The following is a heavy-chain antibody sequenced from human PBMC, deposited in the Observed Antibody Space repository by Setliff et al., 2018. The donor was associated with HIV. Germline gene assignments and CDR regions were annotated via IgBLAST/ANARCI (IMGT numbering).Heavy chain of an antibody. CDR1: GYRFIGHY. D-gene: IGHD4-17*01. J-gene: IGHJ4*02. V-gene: IGHV1-2*02. Sequence: GASVKVSCKTSGYRFIGHYLHWVRLAPGQGPEWVGWINPETGDPNYAQKFRGRVLMTRDTSITTAFLHVAKLTSDDTAIYYCARRVPPIPSGDLDYWGQGTLVTVSS. CDR2: INPETGDP. CDR3: ARRVPPIPSGDLDY.